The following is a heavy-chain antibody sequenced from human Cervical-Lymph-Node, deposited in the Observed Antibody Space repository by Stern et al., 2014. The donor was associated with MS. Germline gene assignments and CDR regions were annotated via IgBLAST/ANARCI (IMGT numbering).Heavy chain of an antibody. V-gene: IGHV4-61*01. CDR1: GDSISRRRYY. D-gene: IGHD2-2*01. CDR3: ARDGYSSTEYYLEY. J-gene: IGHJ4*02. CDR2: IYYGCST. Sequence: VQLLESGPGLVKPSETQSLTCTVSGDSISRRRYYWSWNRQPPGKGLEWIGFIYYGCSTKYNPSLNSRVTILQASSKTQISLKLNSVTAADSAVYYCARDGYSSTEYYLEYWGQGILVTVSS.